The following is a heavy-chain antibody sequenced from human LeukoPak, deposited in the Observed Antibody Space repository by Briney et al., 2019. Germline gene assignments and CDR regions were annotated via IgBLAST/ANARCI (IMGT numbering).Heavy chain of an antibody. D-gene: IGHD3-3*01. J-gene: IGHJ6*02. V-gene: IGHV1-18*01. CDR1: GGTFSSYA. CDR3: ARDPESYYDFWSGRGHYYYGMDV. Sequence: ASVKVSCKASGGTFSSYAISWVRQAPGQGLEWMGRISAYNGNTNYAQKLQGRVTMTTDTSTSTAYMELRSLRSDDTAVYYCARDPESYYDFWSGRGHYYYGMDVWGQGTTVTVSS. CDR2: ISAYNGNT.